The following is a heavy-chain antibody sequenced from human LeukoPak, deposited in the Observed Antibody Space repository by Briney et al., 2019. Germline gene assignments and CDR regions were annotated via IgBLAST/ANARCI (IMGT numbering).Heavy chain of an antibody. CDR3: ARGGYGDYVDY. CDR1: GYTLTTYG. J-gene: IGHJ4*02. V-gene: IGHV1-18*01. D-gene: IGHD4-17*01. Sequence: ASVKVSCKASGYTLTTYGTSWVRQAPGQGLEWMGWISAYNGTTNYAQKLQGRVTMTTDTSTSTPYMEMRSVRSDDTAVYYCARGGYGDYVDYWGQGTLVTVSS. CDR2: ISAYNGTT.